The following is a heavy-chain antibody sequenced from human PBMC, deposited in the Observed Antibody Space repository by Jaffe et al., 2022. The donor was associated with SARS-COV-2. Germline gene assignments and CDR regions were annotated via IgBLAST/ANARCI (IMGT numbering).Heavy chain of an antibody. CDR1: GFTFNSNG. J-gene: IGHJ4*02. CDR3: AKWLSGQCLDY. CDR2: ISVSGSIT. Sequence: EVHLVESGGGLVQPGGSLRLSCAASGFTFNSNGMSWVRQAPGKGLEWVSAISVSGSITYYADSVKGRFTISRDTSKNTLYLQMNSLRVEDTAVYYCAKWLSGQCLDYWGQGTLVTVSS. D-gene: IGHD2-15*01. V-gene: IGHV3-23*04.